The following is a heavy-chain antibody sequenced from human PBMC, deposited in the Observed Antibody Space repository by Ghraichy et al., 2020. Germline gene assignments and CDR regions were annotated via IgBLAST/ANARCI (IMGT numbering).Heavy chain of an antibody. J-gene: IGHJ2*01. V-gene: IGHV1-18*04. D-gene: IGHD2-15*01. Sequence: ASVKVSCKASGYTFTSYGISWVRQAPGQGLEWMGWISVYNGKTNYAQKVQGRVTMTTDTSTSTAYMELRSLRSDDTAVYYCARERTPYWYFDLWGRGTLVTVSS. CDR1: GYTFTSYG. CDR3: ARERTPYWYFDL. CDR2: ISVYNGKT.